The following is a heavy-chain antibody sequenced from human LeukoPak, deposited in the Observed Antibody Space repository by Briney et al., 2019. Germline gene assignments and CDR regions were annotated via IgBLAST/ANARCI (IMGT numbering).Heavy chain of an antibody. J-gene: IGHJ4*02. Sequence: SETLSLTCTVSGDSINTYTHYWTWVRQQPAGKGLEWIGRISSSGSTNYNPSLWGRVTISRDTSKNQFSLKLSSVTAADTAVYYCARLPGLRFLVNWGQGTLVTVSS. CDR1: GDSINTYTHY. CDR3: ARLPGLRFLVN. CDR2: ISSSGST. V-gene: IGHV4-61*02. D-gene: IGHD3-3*01.